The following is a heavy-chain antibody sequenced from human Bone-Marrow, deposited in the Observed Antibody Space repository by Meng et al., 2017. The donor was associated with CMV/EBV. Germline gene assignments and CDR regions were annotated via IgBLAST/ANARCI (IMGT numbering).Heavy chain of an antibody. CDR1: GSTFSSYW. CDR2: INSDGSST. Sequence: GGSLRLSCAASGSTFSSYWMHWVRQAPGKGLVWVSRINSDGSSTSYADSVKGRFTISRDNAKNTLYLQMNSLRAEDTAVYYCASTSLNWNYQNYYYYGMDVWGQGTTVTGSS. J-gene: IGHJ6*01. CDR3: ASTSLNWNYQNYYYYGMDV. V-gene: IGHV3-74*01. D-gene: IGHD1-7*01.